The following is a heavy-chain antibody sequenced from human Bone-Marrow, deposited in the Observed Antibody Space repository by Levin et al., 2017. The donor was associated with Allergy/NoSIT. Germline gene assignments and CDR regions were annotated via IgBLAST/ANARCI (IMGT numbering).Heavy chain of an antibody. V-gene: IGHV1-46*01. J-gene: IGHJ6*02. CDR3: ARDGTAGLYYGMDV. Sequence: GESLKISCKASGYTFTSYYMHWVRQAPGQGLEWMGIINPSGGNTSYAQKFQGRVTMTRDTSTSTVYMELSSLRSEDTAVYYCARDGTAGLYYGMDVWGQGTTVTVSS. CDR2: INPSGGNT. D-gene: IGHD6-13*01. CDR1: GYTFTSYY.